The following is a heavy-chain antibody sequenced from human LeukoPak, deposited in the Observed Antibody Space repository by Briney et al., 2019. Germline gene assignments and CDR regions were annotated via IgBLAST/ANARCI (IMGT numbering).Heavy chain of an antibody. J-gene: IGHJ4*02. D-gene: IGHD5-24*01. CDR1: GFTFSSYS. V-gene: IGHV3-21*01. Sequence: TGGSLRLSCAASGFTFSSYSMNWVRQAPGKGLEWVSSISSSSSYIYYADSVKGRFTISRDNAKHSLYLQMNSLRAEDTAVYYCARAARRDGYNPFDYWGEGTLVTVSS. CDR3: ARAARRDGYNPFDY. CDR2: ISSSSSYI.